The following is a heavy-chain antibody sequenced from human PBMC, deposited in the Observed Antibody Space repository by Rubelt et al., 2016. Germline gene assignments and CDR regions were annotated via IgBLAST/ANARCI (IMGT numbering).Heavy chain of an antibody. D-gene: IGHD1-7*01. CDR1: GYTFSKYG. V-gene: IGHV1-18*01. CDR2: ISVNSGDT. J-gene: IGHJ3*02. Sequence: QVQLVQSGAEVKKSGASVKVSCKASGYTFSKYGISWVRQAPGQGLEWMGWISVNSGDTKYAQKSQGRGTMTTDQSTSTAYMGLTSLRSDDTAVYSCARATNWNYAFDIWGQGTMVTVSS. CDR3: ARATNWNYAFDI.